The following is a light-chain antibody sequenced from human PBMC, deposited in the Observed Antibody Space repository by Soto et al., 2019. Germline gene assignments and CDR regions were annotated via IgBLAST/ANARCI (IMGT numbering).Light chain of an antibody. V-gene: IGLV1-51*01. J-gene: IGLJ2*01. CDR1: SSNIGNNY. CDR2: DNN. CDR3: GTWDSSLSAVV. Sequence: QSVLTQPPSVSAAPGQKVTISCSGSSSNIGNNYVSWYQQLPGTAPKLLIYDNNKRPSGIPDRFSGPQSGTSATLGITGLQTGDEADYYCGTWDSSLSAVVFGGGTKVTVL.